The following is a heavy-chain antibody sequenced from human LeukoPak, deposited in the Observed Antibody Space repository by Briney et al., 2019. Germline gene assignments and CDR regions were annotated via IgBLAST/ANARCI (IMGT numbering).Heavy chain of an antibody. V-gene: IGHV1-69*06. CDR2: IIPIFGTA. CDR3: ARVVAAAAALEVGMDV. J-gene: IGHJ6*04. D-gene: IGHD6-13*01. CDR1: GGTFSSHA. Sequence: SVKVSCKASGGTFSSHAISWVRQAPGQGLEWMGGIIPIFGTANYAQKFQGRVTITADKSTSTAYMELSSLRSEDTAVYYCARVVAAAAALEVGMDVWGKGTTVTVSS.